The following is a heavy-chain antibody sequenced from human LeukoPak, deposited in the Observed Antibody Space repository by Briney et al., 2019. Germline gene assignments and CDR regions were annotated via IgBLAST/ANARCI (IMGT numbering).Heavy chain of an antibody. V-gene: IGHV1-2*02. Sequence: ASVKVSCKASGYTFTGYYMHWVRQAPGQGLEWMGWINPNSGGTNYAQKFQGRVTMTEDTSTDTAYMELSSLRSEDTAVYYCATASVVVAATGGYYYYYMDVWGKGTTVTVSS. CDR3: ATASVVVAATGGYYYYYMDV. CDR1: GYTFTGYY. CDR2: INPNSGGT. D-gene: IGHD2-15*01. J-gene: IGHJ6*03.